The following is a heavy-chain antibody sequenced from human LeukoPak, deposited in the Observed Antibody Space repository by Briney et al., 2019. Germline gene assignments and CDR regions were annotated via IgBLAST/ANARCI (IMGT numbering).Heavy chain of an antibody. J-gene: IGHJ4*02. V-gene: IGHV5-51*01. D-gene: IGHD4/OR15-4a*01. CDR1: GYSFTSYW. CDR2: IYPGDSDT. CDR3: ARPQVRYGAIDYFDY. Sequence: GESLKISCKGSGYSFTSYWIGWVRQMPGKGLEWMGIIYPGDSDTRYSPSFQGQVTISADKSISTAYLQWSSLKASDTAMYYRARPQVRYGAIDYFDYWGQGTLVTVSS.